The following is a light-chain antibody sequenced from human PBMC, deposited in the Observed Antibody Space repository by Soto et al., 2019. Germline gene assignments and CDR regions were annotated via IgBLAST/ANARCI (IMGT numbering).Light chain of an antibody. CDR3: QQYINWPRT. CDR2: GAS. CDR1: RSVSSE. Sequence: EIVMTQSPATLSVSPGERATLSCRASRSVSSELAWYQQKPGQAPRLLIYGASTRATGIPARFSGSGSGTEFTLTISSLQSEDFAIYYCQQYINWPRTFGQGTKVDIK. J-gene: IGKJ1*01. V-gene: IGKV3-15*01.